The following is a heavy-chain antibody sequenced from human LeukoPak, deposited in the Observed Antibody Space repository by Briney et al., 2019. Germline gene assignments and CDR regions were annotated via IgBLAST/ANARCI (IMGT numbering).Heavy chain of an antibody. CDR3: ARGGDTSFDY. D-gene: IGHD2-21*01. Sequence: GGSLRLSRAASGFTFSDHYMSWIRQAPGKGLEWVSYISTSSSYTNYADSVKGRFTISRDNAKNSLYLQMSSLRDEDTAVYYCARGGDTSFDYWGQGTLVTVSS. J-gene: IGHJ4*02. CDR2: ISTSSSYT. V-gene: IGHV3-11*05. CDR1: GFTFSDHY.